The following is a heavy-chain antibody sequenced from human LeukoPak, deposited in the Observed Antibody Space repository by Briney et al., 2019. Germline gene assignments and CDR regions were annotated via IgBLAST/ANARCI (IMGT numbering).Heavy chain of an antibody. CDR1: GYTFANFG. V-gene: IGHV1-18*01. D-gene: IGHD2-2*02. CDR2: ISVYNGNT. J-gene: IGHJ4*02. CDR3: ARTCSSSSCYMVH. Sequence: ASVKVSCKASGYTFANFGITGVQQAPGQGLEWMGWISVYNGNTNYAQNRQGRVTLTTDTSTSTAYMELRSLRSDDTALYYCARTCSSSSCYMVHWGQGTLVTVSS.